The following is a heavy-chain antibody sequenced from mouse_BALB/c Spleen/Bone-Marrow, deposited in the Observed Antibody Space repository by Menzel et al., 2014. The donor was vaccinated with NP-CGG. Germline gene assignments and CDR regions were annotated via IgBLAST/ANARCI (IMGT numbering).Heavy chain of an antibody. CDR3: ARVGDNRHFDV. CDR1: GYSFTGYN. V-gene: IGHV1-39*01. J-gene: IGHJ1*01. Sequence: EVKLVESGPELEKPGASVKISCKASGYSFTGYNMNWVKQSNRKSLEWIGNIDPYYGGTDYNQKFKGKATLTVDKSSSTAYMQLKSLTSEDSAVYYCARVGDNRHFDVWGAGTTVTVSS. D-gene: IGHD3-3*01. CDR2: IDPYYGGT.